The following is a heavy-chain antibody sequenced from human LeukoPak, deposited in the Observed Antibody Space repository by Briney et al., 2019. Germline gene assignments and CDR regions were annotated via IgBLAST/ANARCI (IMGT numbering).Heavy chain of an antibody. CDR1: GGSINSYY. J-gene: IGHJ5*02. CDR2: ISYSGST. D-gene: IGHD3-10*01. Sequence: SETLSLTCTVSGGSINSYYWSWIRQPPGKGLEWIGYISYSGSTNYNPSLKSRVTISVDTSKNQFSLKLTSVTAADTAVYYCARVRRITMVRGVIITVFDPWGQGTLVTVSS. V-gene: IGHV4-59*01. CDR3: ARVRRITMVRGVIITVFDP.